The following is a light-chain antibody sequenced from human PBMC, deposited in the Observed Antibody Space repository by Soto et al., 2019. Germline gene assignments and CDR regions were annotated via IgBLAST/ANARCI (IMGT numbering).Light chain of an antibody. CDR1: QSVSSY. Sequence: EIVMTQSPATLSVSPGETATLSCRASQSVSSYLAWYQEKPGRAPRLLIHGSSTRAAGIPARISGSGSGTDFTLTISSLQSEDLAIYYCQQYDDWPITFGQGTRLEIK. CDR2: GSS. CDR3: QQYDDWPIT. J-gene: IGKJ5*01. V-gene: IGKV3-15*01.